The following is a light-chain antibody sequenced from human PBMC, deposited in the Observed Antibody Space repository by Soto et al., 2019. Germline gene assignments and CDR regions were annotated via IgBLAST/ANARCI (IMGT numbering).Light chain of an antibody. CDR2: GAS. V-gene: IGKV3-20*01. J-gene: IGKJ1*01. Sequence: EIVMTQSRGTLSLSPWERATLSCMASQSVSNNYLAWYQQKPGQAPRLLIHGASRRAPGIPDRVSGSGSGTDFTLTISRLEPEDFAVYYCHHYNNWPRTFGQGTK. CDR3: HHYNNWPRT. CDR1: QSVSNNY.